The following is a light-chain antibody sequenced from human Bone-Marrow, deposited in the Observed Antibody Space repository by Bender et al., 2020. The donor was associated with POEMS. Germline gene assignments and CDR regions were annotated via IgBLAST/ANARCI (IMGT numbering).Light chain of an antibody. J-gene: IGLJ3*02. V-gene: IGLV2-14*03. CDR2: AVN. CDR1: SSDVGSYDH. CDR3: SSYTGSSTQV. Sequence: HSALTQPASVSASPGQSIIMSCTGSSSDVGSYDHVSWYQQYPGKAPRLIIFAVNHRPSGISDRFSASKSGNTASLTISGLLAEDEADYYCSSYTGSSTQVFGGGTKVTVL.